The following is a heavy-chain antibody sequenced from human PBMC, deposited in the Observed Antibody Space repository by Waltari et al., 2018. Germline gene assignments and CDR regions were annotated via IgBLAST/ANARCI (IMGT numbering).Heavy chain of an antibody. CDR3: ARHIAAAGTTAFDI. D-gene: IGHD6-13*01. J-gene: IGHJ3*02. Sequence: QLQLQESGPGLVKPSETLSLTCTVSGGSISSSSYYWGWIRQPPGKGLEWIGSIYYRGRTSSNPSLKSRVTISVDTSKNQFSLKLSSVTAADTAVYYCARHIAAAGTTAFDIWGQGTMVTVSS. V-gene: IGHV4-39*01. CDR2: IYYRGRT. CDR1: GGSISSSSYY.